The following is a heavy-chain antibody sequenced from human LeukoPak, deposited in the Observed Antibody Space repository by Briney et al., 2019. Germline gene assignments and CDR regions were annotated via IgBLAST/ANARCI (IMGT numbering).Heavy chain of an antibody. Sequence: SETLSLTCTVSGGSINSYYWNWIRQTPGKGLEWIGYTSHSGSTSYNPSLKSRVTISIDTSKSQFSLKLRSVTAGDTAVYYCARLPAHYCSSTSCDDSWFDPWGQGTLVTVSS. V-gene: IGHV4-59*08. CDR3: ARLPAHYCSSTSCDDSWFDP. CDR1: GGSINSYY. D-gene: IGHD2-2*01. CDR2: TSHSGST. J-gene: IGHJ5*02.